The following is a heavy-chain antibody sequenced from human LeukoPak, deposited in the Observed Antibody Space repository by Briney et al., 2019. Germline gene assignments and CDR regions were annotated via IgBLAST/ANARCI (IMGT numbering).Heavy chain of an antibody. CDR1: GFTFSSYS. D-gene: IGHD2-15*01. CDR3: AKAKTYSSDLDY. J-gene: IGHJ4*02. Sequence: PGGSLRLSCAASGFTFSSYSVSWVRQAPGKGLEWVSAIVGRGGSTYYAASVKGRFTMSGDNSKNTLYLQMNSLSAEATSVDYCAKAKTYSSDLDYWGQGTLVAVSS. V-gene: IGHV3-23*01. CDR2: IVGRGGST.